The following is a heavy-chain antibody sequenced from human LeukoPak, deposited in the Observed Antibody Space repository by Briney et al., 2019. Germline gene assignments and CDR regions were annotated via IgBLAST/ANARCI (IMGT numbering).Heavy chain of an antibody. D-gene: IGHD3-9*01. Sequence: GESLKISCKGSGYSFTSYWIGWVRQMPGKGLEWVGIIYPGDSDTRYSPSFQGQVTISADKSISTAYLQWSSLKASDTAVYYCARTYYDILTGLYYFDYWGQGTLVTVSS. CDR3: ARTYYDILTGLYYFDY. CDR2: IYPGDSDT. CDR1: GYSFTSYW. J-gene: IGHJ4*02. V-gene: IGHV5-51*01.